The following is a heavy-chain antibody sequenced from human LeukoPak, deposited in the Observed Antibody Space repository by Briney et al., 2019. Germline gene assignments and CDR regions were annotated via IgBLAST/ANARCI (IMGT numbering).Heavy chain of an antibody. CDR2: ISGSGGST. J-gene: IGHJ4*02. CDR3: AKGQLWFGEFSYFDF. D-gene: IGHD3-10*01. Sequence: GGSLSLSCAASGFTLSSDDMEWVRQGPGKGLEWVSVISGSGGSTDYADSVKGRFSISRDNSKNTLYLQMNSLRAEDTAVYYCAKGQLWFGEFSYFDFWGQGTLVTVSS. CDR1: GFTLSSDD. V-gene: IGHV3-23*01.